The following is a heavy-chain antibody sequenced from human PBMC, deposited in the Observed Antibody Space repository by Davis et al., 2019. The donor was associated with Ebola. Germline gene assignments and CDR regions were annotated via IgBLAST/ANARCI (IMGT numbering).Heavy chain of an antibody. V-gene: IGHV3-21*01. J-gene: IGHJ4*02. CDR1: GFTFSSYS. D-gene: IGHD6-19*01. Sequence: GESLKISCAASGFTFSSYSMNWVRQAPGKGLEWVSSISSSSSYIYYADSVKGRFTISRDNAKNSLYLQMNSLRAEDTAVYYCARDDSSGWWNWGQGTLVTISS. CDR2: ISSSSSYI. CDR3: ARDDSSGWWN.